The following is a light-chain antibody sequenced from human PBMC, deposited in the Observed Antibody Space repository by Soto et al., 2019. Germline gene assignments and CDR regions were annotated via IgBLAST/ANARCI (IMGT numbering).Light chain of an antibody. J-gene: IGLJ2*01. CDR1: SSDVGGYNY. Sequence: QSVLTQPASVSGSPGQSITISCTGTSSDVGGYNYVSWYQQHPGKAPKLMIYDVSNRPSGVSNRFSGSKSGNTASLTISGLQAEDEADYYCSAYTSRSTLVGFGGGTKLTVL. CDR3: SAYTSRSTLVG. V-gene: IGLV2-14*01. CDR2: DVS.